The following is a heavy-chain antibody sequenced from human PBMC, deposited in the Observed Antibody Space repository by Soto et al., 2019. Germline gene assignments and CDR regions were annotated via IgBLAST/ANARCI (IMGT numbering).Heavy chain of an antibody. J-gene: IGHJ6*02. CDR2: IIPIFGTA. Sequence: SVKVPCKASGGTFSSYAVSWVRQAPGQGLEWMGGIIPIFGTANYAQKFQGRVTITADESTSTAYMELSSLRSEDTAVYYCAIAAAGQNYYYGMDVWGQGTTVTVSS. D-gene: IGHD6-13*01. CDR1: GGTFSSYA. V-gene: IGHV1-69*13. CDR3: AIAAAGQNYYYGMDV.